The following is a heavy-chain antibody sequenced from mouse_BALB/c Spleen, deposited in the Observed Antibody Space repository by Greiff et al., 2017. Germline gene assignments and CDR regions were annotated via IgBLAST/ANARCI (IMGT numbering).Heavy chain of an antibody. CDR3: ASITTVEEGGYYFDY. CDR2: ISYSGST. Sequence: EVQRVESGPSLVKPSQTLSLTCSVTGDSITSGYWNWIRKFPGNKLEYMGYISYSGSTYYNPSLKSRISITRDTSKNQYYLQLNSVTTEDTATYYCASITTVEEGGYYFDYWGQGTTLTVSS. CDR1: GDSITSGY. J-gene: IGHJ2*01. D-gene: IGHD1-1*01. V-gene: IGHV3-8*02.